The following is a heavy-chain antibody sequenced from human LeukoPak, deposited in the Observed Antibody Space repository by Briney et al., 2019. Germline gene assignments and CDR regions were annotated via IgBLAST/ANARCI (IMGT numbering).Heavy chain of an antibody. V-gene: IGHV3-9*01. Sequence: PGRYLRFYCAASGFTFDDYAMHWVRQGPGKGLEWGSGISWNSGSIGYADSVKGRFTISRDNAKNSLYLQMNSLRAEDTALYYCAKDIDDDAGNSDAFDIWGQGTMVTVSS. CDR1: GFTFDDYA. CDR2: ISWNSGSI. D-gene: IGHD4-23*01. CDR3: AKDIDDDAGNSDAFDI. J-gene: IGHJ3*02.